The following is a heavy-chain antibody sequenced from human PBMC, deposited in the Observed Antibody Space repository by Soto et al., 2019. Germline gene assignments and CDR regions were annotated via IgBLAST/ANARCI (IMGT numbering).Heavy chain of an antibody. D-gene: IGHD2-2*02. CDR3: ARCSSTSCYIMASFDY. Sequence: EVQLVESGGGVVRPGGSLRLSCAASGFTFDDYAMSWVRQAPGKGLEWVAGINWNGRSTTYADSLKGRFTISRDNAKNYPHLKINSQRAEDTAFYFCARCSSTSCYIMASFDYWGQGTLVTVSS. V-gene: IGHV3-20*04. CDR1: GFTFDDYA. CDR2: INWNGRST. J-gene: IGHJ4*02.